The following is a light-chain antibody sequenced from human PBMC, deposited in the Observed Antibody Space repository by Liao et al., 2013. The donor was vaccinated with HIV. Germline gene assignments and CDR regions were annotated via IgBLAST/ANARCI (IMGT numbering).Light chain of an antibody. CDR3: QAWDSSTDVV. J-gene: IGLJ2*01. CDR2: SDS. V-gene: IGLV3-21*01. Sequence: SYELTQPPSVSVAPGKTARITCGGNNIGSKSVHWYQQKPGQAPVLVIYSDSDRPSGIPERFSGSNSGNTATLTISGTQAMDEADYYCQAWDSSTDVVFGGGTKLTVL. CDR1: NIGSKS.